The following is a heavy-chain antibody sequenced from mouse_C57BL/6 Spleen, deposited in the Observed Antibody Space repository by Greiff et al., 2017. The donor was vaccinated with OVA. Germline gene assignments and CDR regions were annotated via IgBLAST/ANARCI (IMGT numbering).Heavy chain of an antibody. V-gene: IGHV5-17*01. J-gene: IGHJ2*01. Sequence: EVMLVESGGGLVKPGGSLKLSCAASGFTFSDYGMHWVRQAPEKGLEWVAYISSGSSTIYYADTVKGRFTISRDNAKNTLFLQMTSLRSEDTAMYYCARDYYGSSQPLDYWGQGTTLTVSS. CDR1: GFTFSDYG. CDR3: ARDYYGSSQPLDY. CDR2: ISSGSSTI. D-gene: IGHD1-1*01.